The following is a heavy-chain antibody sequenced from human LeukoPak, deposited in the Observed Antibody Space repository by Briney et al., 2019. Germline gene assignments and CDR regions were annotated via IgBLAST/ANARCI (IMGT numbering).Heavy chain of an antibody. V-gene: IGHV3-7*01. D-gene: IGHD1-26*01. Sequence: GGSLRLSCAAYGFTFSDYWMSWVRQAPGKGLEWVANIKQDESEKYYVDSVKGRFTISRDNAKNSLCLQMNSLRAEDTAVYYCGRDRGRVGATITWGQGTLVIVSS. CDR1: GFTFSDYW. CDR3: GRDRGRVGATIT. J-gene: IGHJ4*02. CDR2: IKQDESEK.